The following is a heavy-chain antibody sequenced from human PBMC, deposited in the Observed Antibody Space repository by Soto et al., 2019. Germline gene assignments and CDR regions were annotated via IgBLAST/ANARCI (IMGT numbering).Heavy chain of an antibody. Sequence: ASVKVSCKASGYLFTAYSMHWVRLAPGQGLEWMGVVNPSGGSTKYAQNFQGRVTMTRDTSTTTIYMELSSLRSDDTAIYYCAREENCSGGTCYSEYFNRWGQGIMVAVYS. CDR2: VNPSGGST. J-gene: IGHJ1*01. CDR1: GYLFTAYS. V-gene: IGHV1-46*01. D-gene: IGHD2-15*01. CDR3: AREENCSGGTCYSEYFNR.